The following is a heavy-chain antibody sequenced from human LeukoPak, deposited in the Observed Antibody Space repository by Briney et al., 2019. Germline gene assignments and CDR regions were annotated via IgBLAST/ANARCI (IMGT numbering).Heavy chain of an antibody. CDR2: INHSGST. V-gene: IGHV4-34*01. J-gene: IGHJ4*02. CDR3: ARLVVVAVLDC. CDR1: GGSFSGYY. Sequence: SETLSLTCAAYGGSFSGYYWSWIRQPPGKGLEWIGEINHSGSTNYNPSLKSRVTISVDTSKNQFSLKLSSVTAADTAVYYCARLVVVAVLDCWGQGTLVTVSS. D-gene: IGHD2-15*01.